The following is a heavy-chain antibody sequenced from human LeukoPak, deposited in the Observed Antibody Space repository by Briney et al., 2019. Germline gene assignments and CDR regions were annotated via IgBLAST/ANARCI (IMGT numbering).Heavy chain of an antibody. D-gene: IGHD2-2*03. J-gene: IGHJ4*02. CDR3: ARQFWILRPLDY. CDR2: INHSGST. CDR1: GGFFSRSSYY. V-gene: IGHV4-39*06. Sequence: SETLSLTCTVSGGFFSRSSYYGGSIRQPPGKGLEWIGEINHSGSTNYNPSLKGRVTIAVYTSKNQFPLKLSSVTAADTALYYCARQFWILRPLDYWGQGTLVTVSS.